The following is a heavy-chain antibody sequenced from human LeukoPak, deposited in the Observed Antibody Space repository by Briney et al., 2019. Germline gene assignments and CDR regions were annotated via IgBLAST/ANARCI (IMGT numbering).Heavy chain of an antibody. CDR2: IYSGGST. V-gene: IGHV3-66*02. Sequence: GGSLRLSCAASGFTVSSNYMSWVRQAPGKGLEWDSVIYSGGSTYYADSVKGRFTISRDNSKNMLYLQMNSLRAEDTAVYYCARDRDYDSSGYYYNDYWGQGTLVTVSS. CDR1: GFTVSSNY. J-gene: IGHJ4*02. D-gene: IGHD3-22*01. CDR3: ARDRDYDSSGYYYNDY.